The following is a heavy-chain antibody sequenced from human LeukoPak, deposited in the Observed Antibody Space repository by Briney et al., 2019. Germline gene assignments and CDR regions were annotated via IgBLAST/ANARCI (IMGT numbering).Heavy chain of an antibody. D-gene: IGHD6-19*01. J-gene: IGHJ4*02. CDR2: INPNSGGT. CDR1: GYTFTGYY. Sequence: ASVKVSFTASGYTFTGYYMHWVRQAPGQGLEWMGRINPNSGGTNYAQKFQGRVTMTRDTSISTAYMELSRLRSDDTAVYYCARDLVHSGWFRDDYWGQGTLVTVSS. V-gene: IGHV1-2*06. CDR3: ARDLVHSGWFRDDY.